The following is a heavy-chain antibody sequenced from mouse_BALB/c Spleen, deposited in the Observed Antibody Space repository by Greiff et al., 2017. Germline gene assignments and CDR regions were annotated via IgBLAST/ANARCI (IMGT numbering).Heavy chain of an antibody. J-gene: IGHJ4*01. V-gene: IGHV5-17*02. Sequence: EVHLVESGGGLVQPGGSRKLSCAASGFTFSSFGMHWVRQAPERGLEWVAYISSGSSTIYYADTVKGRFTISRDNPKNTLFLQMTSLRSEDTAMYYCARSGDGYSYYAMDYWGQGTSVTVSS. D-gene: IGHD2-3*01. CDR3: ARSGDGYSYYAMDY. CDR2: ISSGSSTI. CDR1: GFTFSSFG.